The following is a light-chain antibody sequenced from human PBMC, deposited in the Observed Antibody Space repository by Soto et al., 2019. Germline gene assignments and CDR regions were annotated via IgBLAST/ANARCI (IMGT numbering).Light chain of an antibody. CDR2: EVT. J-gene: IGLJ3*02. V-gene: IGLV2-23*02. CDR1: SSYVGSYNL. Sequence: QSALTQPASVSGSPGQSITISCTGTSSYVGSYNLVSWYQHHPGKAPKLMIYEVTKRPSGVSNRFSGSKSGNTASLTISGLQAEDEGDYYCCSYADSSTLVFGGGTKVTVL. CDR3: CSYADSSTLV.